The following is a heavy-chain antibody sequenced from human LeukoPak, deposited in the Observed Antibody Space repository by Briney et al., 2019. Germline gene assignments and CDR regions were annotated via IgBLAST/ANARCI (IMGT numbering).Heavy chain of an antibody. J-gene: IGHJ4*02. CDR1: GFHLRCFL. CDR2: IKQDASEK. Sequence: GGPLSLSYAAPGFHLRCFLMSEVRQAPGGGLEWVANIKQDASEKYYVHSVKSRFTISRDNAKNSLYLQMNSLRAEDTAVYYCARGSAYYDFWTGYDYWGQGTLVTVSS. D-gene: IGHD3-3*01. CDR3: ARGSAYYDFWTGYDY. V-gene: IGHV3-7*01.